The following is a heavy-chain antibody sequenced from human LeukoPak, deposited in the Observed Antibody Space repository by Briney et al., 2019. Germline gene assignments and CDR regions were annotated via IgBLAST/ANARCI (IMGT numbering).Heavy chain of an antibody. Sequence: ASVKVSCKASGYTFTTYGISWVRQAPGQGLEWMGWISGYDGITKYAQKLQGRVTMTTDTSTSTAYMELRSLRSDDTAVYYCARDCSTSCYWFDPWGQGTLVTVAS. CDR1: GYTFTTYG. V-gene: IGHV1-18*01. CDR3: ARDCSTSCYWFDP. D-gene: IGHD2-2*01. J-gene: IGHJ5*02. CDR2: ISGYDGIT.